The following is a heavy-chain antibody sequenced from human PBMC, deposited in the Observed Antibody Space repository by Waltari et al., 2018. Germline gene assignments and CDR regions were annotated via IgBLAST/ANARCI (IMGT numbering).Heavy chain of an antibody. J-gene: IGHJ4*02. Sequence: QVQLVQSGAEVKKRGASVTVSCKASGYTSSNFGINWVRQAPGQRLEWRGWISGYSGNANYVQSLQGRVTMTTDTSTSTAYLELRGLGSDDTAVYYCARGGGPRTIVALPFDYWGQGTLVTVSS. CDR2: ISGYSGNA. CDR1: GYTSSNFG. D-gene: IGHD5-12*01. CDR3: ARGGGPRTIVALPFDY. V-gene: IGHV1-18*01.